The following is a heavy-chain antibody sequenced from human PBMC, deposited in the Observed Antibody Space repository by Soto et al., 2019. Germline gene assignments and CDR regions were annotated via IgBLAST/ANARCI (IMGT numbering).Heavy chain of an antibody. V-gene: IGHV4-4*07. Sequence: SETLSLTCTVSGGSISSYYWSWIRQPAGKGLEWIGRIYTSGSTNYNPSLKSRVTMSVDTSKNQFSLKLSSVTAADTAVYYCAREINDDYYDSSGYWYFDLWGRGTLVTVSS. D-gene: IGHD3-22*01. J-gene: IGHJ2*01. CDR2: IYTSGST. CDR3: AREINDDYYDSSGYWYFDL. CDR1: GGSISSYY.